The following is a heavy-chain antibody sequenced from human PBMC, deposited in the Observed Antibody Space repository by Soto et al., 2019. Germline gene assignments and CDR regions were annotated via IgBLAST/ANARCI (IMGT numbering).Heavy chain of an antibody. CDR2: ISAYNGLT. CDR1: GYPFTSYG. D-gene: IGHD4-17*01. Sequence: QVQLVQSGAEVKKPRASVKVSCKASGYPFTSYGISWVRQAPGQGLEWVGWISAYNGLTRYAQSLQGRVTMTTDSSTTTAYMELRSLTSADTAVYYCARRDYGERSTRFDPWGQGTLVTVSS. J-gene: IGHJ5*02. V-gene: IGHV1-18*01. CDR3: ARRDYGERSTRFDP.